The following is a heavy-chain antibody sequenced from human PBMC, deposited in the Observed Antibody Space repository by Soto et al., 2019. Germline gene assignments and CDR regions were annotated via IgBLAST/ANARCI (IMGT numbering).Heavy chain of an antibody. CDR2: IYWNDDK. D-gene: IGHD5-18*01. CDR3: AHRRGRYTYGYDFDL. J-gene: IGHJ4*02. V-gene: IGHV2-5*01. Sequence: QITLKESGPTLVKPTQTLTLTCTLSGFSLSTSGVGVGWIRQPPGKALEWLALIYWNDDKRYSPSLKSRLTITKDTSKNQVVLTMTNMDPVDTATYCCAHRRGRYTYGYDFDLWGQGTLVTVSS. CDR1: GFSLSTSGVG.